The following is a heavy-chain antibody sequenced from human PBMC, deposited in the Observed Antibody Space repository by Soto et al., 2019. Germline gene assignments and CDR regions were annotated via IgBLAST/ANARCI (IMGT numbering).Heavy chain of an antibody. Sequence: EVQLLESGGGLVQPGGSLRLSCAASGFTFSSYAMSWVRQAPGKGLEWVSTISVSGILTYYADSVRGRFTFSSDNSKNTQYLQVNSLRAEATAVYYCATGGSYYDGFYSFDYWGQGTLATVSS. CDR2: ISVSGILT. V-gene: IGHV3-23*01. J-gene: IGHJ4*02. D-gene: IGHD1-26*01. CDR3: ATGGSYYDGFYSFDY. CDR1: GFTFSSYA.